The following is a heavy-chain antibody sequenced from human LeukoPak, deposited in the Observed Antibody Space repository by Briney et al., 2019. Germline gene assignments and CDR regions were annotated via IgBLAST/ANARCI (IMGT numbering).Heavy chain of an antibody. CDR3: ARRGGKSRIVDY. D-gene: IGHD4-23*01. V-gene: IGHV5-51*01. CDR1: GYSFATYW. J-gene: IGHJ4*02. CDR2: IYPGDSDT. Sequence: GESLKISCEGSGYSFATYWIGWVRQTPGKGLEWMGIIYPGDSDTRYSPSFQGQVTISADKSVSTAYLQWSNLKASDTAMYYCARRGGKSRIVDYWGQGTLVTVSS.